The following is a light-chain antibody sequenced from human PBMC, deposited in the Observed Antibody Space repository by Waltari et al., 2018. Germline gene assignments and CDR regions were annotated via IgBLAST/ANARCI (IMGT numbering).Light chain of an antibody. V-gene: IGKV4-1*01. CDR3: QQYCSSPVT. CDR1: QNIIYSDNIKNK. CDR2: WAS. J-gene: IGKJ5*01. Sequence: DIVMTQSPDSLAVSLGEGATINCKSSQNIIYSDNIKNKLDWYQQKPGHPPKQLIYWASTRDTGVPARFSGSGSGTDFTLTISSLQAEDLAVYYCQQYCSSPVTFGEGTRLEIK.